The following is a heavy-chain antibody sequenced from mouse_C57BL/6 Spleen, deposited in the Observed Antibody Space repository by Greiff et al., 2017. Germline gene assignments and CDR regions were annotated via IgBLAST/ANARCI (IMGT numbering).Heavy chain of an antibody. Sequence: EVMLVESGGGLVQPGGSMQLSCAASGFTFSDAWMDWVRQSPEKGLEWVAEIRNKANNHATYYAESVKGRFTISREDSKSSVYRQMNSLRAEYTGMYYCTRWLPRYVDVWGTGTTVTVSS. CDR1: GFTFSDAW. CDR3: TRWLPRYVDV. CDR2: IRNKANNHAT. D-gene: IGHD2-3*01. J-gene: IGHJ1*03. V-gene: IGHV6-6*01.